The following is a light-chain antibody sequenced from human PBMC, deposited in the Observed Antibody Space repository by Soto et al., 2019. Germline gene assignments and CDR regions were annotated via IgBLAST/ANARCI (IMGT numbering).Light chain of an antibody. CDR2: KAY. V-gene: IGKV1-5*03. CDR3: QQYNSYRA. Sequence: DIQMTHSPSSLSASVGDIVTMXXRASQSISSWLAWYQQKPGKAPHXLISKAYNLESGVPSRFSGSGSGTEFTLTISSLQPDDFATYYCQQYNSYRAFGQGTKV. CDR1: QSISSW. J-gene: IGKJ1*01.